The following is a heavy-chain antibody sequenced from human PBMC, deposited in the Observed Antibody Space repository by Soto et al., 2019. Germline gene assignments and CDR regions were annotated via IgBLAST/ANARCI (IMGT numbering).Heavy chain of an antibody. J-gene: IGHJ5*02. CDR2: IIPIFGTA. CDR3: ARDLESYGSGSYSTPNWFDP. Sequence: SVKVSCKASGGTFSSYAISWVRQAPGQGLEWMGGIIPIFGTANYAQKFQGRVTITADESTSTAYMELSSLRSEDTAVYYCARDLESYGSGSYSTPNWFDPWGQGTLVTVSS. V-gene: IGHV1-69*13. D-gene: IGHD3-10*01. CDR1: GGTFSSYA.